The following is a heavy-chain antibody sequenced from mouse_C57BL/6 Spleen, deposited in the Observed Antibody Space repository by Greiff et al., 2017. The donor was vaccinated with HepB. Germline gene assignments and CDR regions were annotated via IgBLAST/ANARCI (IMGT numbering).Heavy chain of an antibody. CDR1: GFTFSNYW. Sequence: EVKLQESGGGLVQPGGSMKLSCVASGFTFSNYWMNWVRQSPEEGLEWVAQIRLKSDNYATHYAESVKGRFTISRDDSKSSVYLQMNNLRAEDTGIYYCTVWDIAMDYWGKGTSVTVSS. CDR2: IRLKSDNYAT. CDR3: TVWDIAMDY. V-gene: IGHV6-3*01. D-gene: IGHD4-1*01. J-gene: IGHJ4*01.